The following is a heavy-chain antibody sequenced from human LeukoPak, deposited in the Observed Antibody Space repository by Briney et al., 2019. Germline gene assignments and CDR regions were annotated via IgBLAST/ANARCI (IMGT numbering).Heavy chain of an antibody. CDR1: GLRFSSYA. D-gene: IGHD3-10*01. CDR3: AKQGGGGSRGYMDV. CDR2: IGGGGGSP. J-gene: IGHJ6*03. Sequence: PGGSLRLSRAASGLRFSSYAISSVSHAPGKGMEWVSGIGGGGGSPYEADSVKGRFTISRDNTKNTLFLQMNSLRAEDTAVYYCAKQGGGGSRGYMDVWGKGTTVTVSS. V-gene: IGHV3-23*01.